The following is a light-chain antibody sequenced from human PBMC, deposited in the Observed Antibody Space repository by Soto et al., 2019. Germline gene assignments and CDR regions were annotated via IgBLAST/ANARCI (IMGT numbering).Light chain of an antibody. Sequence: DIQMPQSPSSLSASVGDRVTITCRASQGISNYLAWYQQKPGKVPKLLIYAASTLQSGVPSRFSGSGSGTDFTLTISSLQPEDVAIYYCQKYNSAPPVTVGGGTKVEIK. V-gene: IGKV1-27*01. J-gene: IGKJ4*01. CDR3: QKYNSAPPVT. CDR1: QGISNY. CDR2: AAS.